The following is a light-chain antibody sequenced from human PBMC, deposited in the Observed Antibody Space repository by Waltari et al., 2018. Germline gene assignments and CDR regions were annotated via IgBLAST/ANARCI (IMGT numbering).Light chain of an antibody. CDR3: GTWDNSLSAGV. CDR1: GSNIWNNY. Sequence: QSGLTQPPSVSAAPGQKVTISCSGSGSNIWNNYVSWYQQLPGTAPKLLIYDNNKRPSGIPDRFSGSKSGTSATLGITGLQTGDEADYYCGTWDNSLSAGVFGGGTKLTVL. J-gene: IGLJ3*02. V-gene: IGLV1-51*01. CDR2: DNN.